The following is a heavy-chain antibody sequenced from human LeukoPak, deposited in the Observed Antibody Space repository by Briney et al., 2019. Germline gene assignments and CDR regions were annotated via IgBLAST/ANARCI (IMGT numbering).Heavy chain of an antibody. CDR2: IIPILGIA. D-gene: IGHD3-3*01. CDR3: ARGSATIFGVVIYDY. CDR1: GGTFSSYA. J-gene: IGHJ4*02. Sequence: ASVKVSCKASGGTFSSYAISWVRQAPGQGLEWMGRIIPILGIANYAQKFQGRVTITTDESTSTAYMELSSLRSEDPAVYYCARGSATIFGVVIYDYWGQGTLVTVSS. V-gene: IGHV1-69*04.